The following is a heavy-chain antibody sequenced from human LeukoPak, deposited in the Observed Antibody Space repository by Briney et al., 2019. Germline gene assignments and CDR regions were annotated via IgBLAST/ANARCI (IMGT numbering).Heavy chain of an antibody. CDR2: IIPIFGTA. CDR3: ARAETMVRGVIFYYYYMDV. CDR1: GGTFSSYA. J-gene: IGHJ6*03. D-gene: IGHD3-10*01. V-gene: IGHV1-69*13. Sequence: ASVKVSCKASGGTFSSYAISWVRQAPGQGLEWMGGIIPIFGTANYAQKFQGRVTITADESTSTAYMELSSLRSEDTAVYYCARAETMVRGVIFYYYYMDVWGKGTTVTISS.